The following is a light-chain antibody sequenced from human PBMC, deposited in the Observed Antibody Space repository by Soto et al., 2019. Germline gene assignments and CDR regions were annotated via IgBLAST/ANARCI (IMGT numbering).Light chain of an antibody. CDR2: EVS. CDR3: SSYTRGGTFV. CDR1: SSDVGNYNR. J-gene: IGLJ1*01. Sequence: QSVLTQPPSVSGSPGQSVTISCTGTSSDVGNYNRVSWYQQPPGTAPRLMIYEVSNRPSGVPDRFSGSKSGNTASLTVSGLQAEDEADYYCSSYTRGGTFVFGTGTKVTVL. V-gene: IGLV2-18*02.